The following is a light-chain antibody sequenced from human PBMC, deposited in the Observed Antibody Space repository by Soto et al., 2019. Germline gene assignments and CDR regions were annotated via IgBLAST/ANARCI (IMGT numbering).Light chain of an antibody. CDR2: AAS. V-gene: IGKV1-27*01. Sequence: DIQMTQSPCSLSESVGAVVNNTGRASQGISNYLAWYQQKPGKVPKLLIYAASTLQTGVPSRFSGSGSGTDFTLTISSLQPEDVAAYYCQKYNSAPLTCGGGNKVDIK. J-gene: IGKJ4*01. CDR3: QKYNSAPLT. CDR1: QGISNY.